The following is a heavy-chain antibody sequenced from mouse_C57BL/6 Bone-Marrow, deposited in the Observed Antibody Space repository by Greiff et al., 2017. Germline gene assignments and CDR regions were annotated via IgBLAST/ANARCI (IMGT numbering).Heavy chain of an antibody. D-gene: IGHD1-1*01. V-gene: IGHV1-42*01. J-gene: IGHJ1*03. CDR1: GYSFTGYY. CDR2: INPSTGGT. Sequence: EVQLQQSGPELVKPGASVKISCKASGYSFTGYYMNWVKQSPEKSLEWIGEINPSTGGTTYNQKFKAKATLTVDKSSSTAYMQLKSLTSEDSAVYYCARSYYGSTHWYFDVWGTGTTVTVSS. CDR3: ARSYYGSTHWYFDV.